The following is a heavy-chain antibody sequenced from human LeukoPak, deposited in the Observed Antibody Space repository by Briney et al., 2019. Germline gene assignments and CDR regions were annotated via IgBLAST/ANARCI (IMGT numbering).Heavy chain of an antibody. J-gene: IGHJ3*02. D-gene: IGHD1-1*01. V-gene: IGHV1-69*01. CDR3: ARARDGTNRRVAFDI. CDR1: GGTFSSYA. CDR2: IIPIFGTA. Sequence: GSSVKVSCKASGGTFSSYAISWVRQAPGQGLEWMGGIIPIFGTANYAQKFQGRVTITADESTSTAYMELSSLRSEDTAVYYCARARDGTNRRVAFDIWGQGTMVTVSS.